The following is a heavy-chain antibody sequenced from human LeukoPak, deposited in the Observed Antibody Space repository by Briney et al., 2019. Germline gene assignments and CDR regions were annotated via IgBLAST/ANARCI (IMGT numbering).Heavy chain of an antibody. V-gene: IGHV3-23*01. CDR3: AKARGATYGTYYFDY. D-gene: IGHD4/OR15-4a*01. CDR1: GFTFSSYA. CDR2: ISIDGGRT. J-gene: IGHJ4*02. Sequence: PGGSLRLSCAASGFTFSSYAMSWVRQAPGKGPEWVSTISIDGGRTYYADSVKGRFTVSRDNSKNTLYLQMNSLRAEDTAVYYCAKARGATYGTYYFDYWGQGTLVTVSS.